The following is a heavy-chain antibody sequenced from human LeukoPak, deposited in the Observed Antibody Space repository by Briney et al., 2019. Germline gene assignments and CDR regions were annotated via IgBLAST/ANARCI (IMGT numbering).Heavy chain of an antibody. J-gene: IGHJ4*02. CDR1: GFTFSDYS. CDR3: MRLRRNSDRGGYYYYYNY. CDR2: INPTSTSI. D-gene: IGHD3-22*01. Sequence: GGTLRLSCTASGFTFSDYSINWVRQPPGKGLEWISSINPTSTSIYYAAPERRRSTTSRDNTNSSPYQQITSMTAEAAALYYCMRLRRNSDRGGYYYYYNYWGQGILVTVSS. V-gene: IGHV3-21*01.